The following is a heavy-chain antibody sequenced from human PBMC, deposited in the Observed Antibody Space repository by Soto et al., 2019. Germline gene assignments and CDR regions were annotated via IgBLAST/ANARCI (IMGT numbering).Heavy chain of an antibody. Sequence: EALPLTCTDAGGPISSYYWTWIRPPPGRGLEWIGYIYYSGSTNYNPSLKSRVTISVDTSKNQFSMKLRSVTAADTAVYYCARANVDTAMPNYYYGMDVWGQGTTVTVSS. V-gene: IGHV4-59*01. CDR2: IYYSGST. J-gene: IGHJ6*02. D-gene: IGHD5-18*01. CDR3: ARANVDTAMPNYYYGMDV. CDR1: GGPISSYY.